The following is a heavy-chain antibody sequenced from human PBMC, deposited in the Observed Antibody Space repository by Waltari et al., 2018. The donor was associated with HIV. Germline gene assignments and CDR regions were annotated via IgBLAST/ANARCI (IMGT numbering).Heavy chain of an antibody. Sequence: EVQLVESGGGLVQPGGSLRLSCAASGFTFSSYWMHWVGQAPGKGLVWGSRINSDGSSTSDADSVKGRFTISRDNAKNTLYLQMNSLRAEDTAVYYCARDSPGDYYDSSGYYDYWGQGTLVTVSS. V-gene: IGHV3-74*01. D-gene: IGHD3-22*01. CDR3: ARDSPGDYYDSSGYYDY. J-gene: IGHJ4*02. CDR1: GFTFSSYW. CDR2: INSDGSST.